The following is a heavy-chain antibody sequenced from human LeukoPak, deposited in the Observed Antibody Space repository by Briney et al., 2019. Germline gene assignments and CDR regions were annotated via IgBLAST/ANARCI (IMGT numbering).Heavy chain of an antibody. J-gene: IGHJ4*02. V-gene: IGHV3-66*04. CDR2: IYSGGST. CDR3: ARLHSGIYLDY. D-gene: IGHD1-26*01. CDR1: GFIFSSNY. Sequence: GGSLRLSCAASGFIFSSNYMSWVRQAPGKGLEWVSVIYSGGSTYYADSVKGRFTISRDNSKNTLYLQMNSLRAEDTAVYYCARLHSGIYLDYWGQGTLVTVSS.